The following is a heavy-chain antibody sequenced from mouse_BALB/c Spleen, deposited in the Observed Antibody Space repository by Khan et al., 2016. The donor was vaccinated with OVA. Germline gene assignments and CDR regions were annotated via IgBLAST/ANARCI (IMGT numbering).Heavy chain of an antibody. V-gene: IGHV5-6*01. Sequence: EVQLVESGGDLVKPGGSLKLSCAASGFTFSSYSMSWVRQTPDKRLEWVASISSGGDYTYYPDSVKGRFTISRDNAKNTLYLQLSSLRSEDTAIYYCARPPITTVVATSYWFFDVWGAGTTVTVSS. J-gene: IGHJ1*01. D-gene: IGHD1-1*01. CDR2: ISSGGDYT. CDR1: GFTFSSYS. CDR3: ARPPITTVVATSYWFFDV.